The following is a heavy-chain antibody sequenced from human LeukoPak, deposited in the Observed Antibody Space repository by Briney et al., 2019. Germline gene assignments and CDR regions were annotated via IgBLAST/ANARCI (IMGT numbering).Heavy chain of an antibody. CDR1: GFTLSSFS. CDR2: INYKGGTT. D-gene: IGHD1-14*01. CDR3: ARVGPETAFDY. J-gene: IGHJ4*02. V-gene: IGHV3-64*02. Sequence: GGSLRLSCAASGFTLSSFSMRWVRQSPGRGLEYVSAINYKGGTTYYADSVKGRFTISRDNSKNTLYLQMASLRGEDMAVYYCARVGPETAFDYWGQGTLVTVSS.